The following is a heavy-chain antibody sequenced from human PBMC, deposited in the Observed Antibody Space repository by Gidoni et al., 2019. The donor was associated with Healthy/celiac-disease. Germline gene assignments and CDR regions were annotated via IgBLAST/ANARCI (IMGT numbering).Heavy chain of an antibody. CDR2: ISGSGGST. D-gene: IGHD2-2*01. CDR1: GFTFSSYA. Sequence: EVQLLESGVGLVQPGGSLRLSCAASGFTFSSYAMSWVRQAPGKGLEWVSAISGSGGSTYYADDVKGRFTISRDNSKNTMYLQMNSLRAEDTAVYYCAKDVLLVGNFDYWGQGTLVTVSS. V-gene: IGHV3-23*01. CDR3: AKDVLLVGNFDY. J-gene: IGHJ4*02.